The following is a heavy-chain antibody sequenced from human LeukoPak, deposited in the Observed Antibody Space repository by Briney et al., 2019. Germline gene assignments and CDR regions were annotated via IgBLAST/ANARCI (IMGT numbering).Heavy chain of an antibody. CDR2: ISYDGSNK. V-gene: IGHV3-30*09. CDR3: ARGLELRYFDWLLSGAY. J-gene: IGHJ4*02. D-gene: IGHD3-9*01. CDR1: GFTFSSYA. Sequence: GGSLRLSCAASGFTFSSYAMHWVRQAPGKGLEWVAVISYDGSNKYYADSVKGRFAISRDNAKNSLYLQMNSLRAEDTAVYYCARGLELRYFDWLLSGAYWGQGTLVTVSS.